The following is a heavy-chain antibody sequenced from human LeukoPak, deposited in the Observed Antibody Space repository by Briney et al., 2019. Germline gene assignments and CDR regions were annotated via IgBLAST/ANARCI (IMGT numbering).Heavy chain of an antibody. J-gene: IGHJ4*02. CDR1: GFTFSSYA. CDR2: IRGSGDST. V-gene: IGHV3-23*01. D-gene: IGHD4-17*01. Sequence: PGGSLRLSCAASGFTFSSYAMSWVRQAPGKGLEWVSAIRGSGDSTYYADSVKGRFTISRDNSKNTLYLQINSLRAEDTAVYYCAKDSHGDPTLLTDYWGQGTVVTVSS. CDR3: AKDSHGDPTLLTDY.